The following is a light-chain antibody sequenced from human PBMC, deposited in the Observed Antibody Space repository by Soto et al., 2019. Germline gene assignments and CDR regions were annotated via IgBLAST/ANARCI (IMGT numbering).Light chain of an antibody. V-gene: IGKV1-8*01. Sequence: IRLTQSPSSLSAYTGERVTIACGASQGISSYLAWYQQKPGKAPKLLIYAASALQSGVPSRFSGSGSGTDFTLTISCLQSEDFATYYCQQYYSYPQTFGQGTKVDIK. CDR1: QGISSY. J-gene: IGKJ1*01. CDR3: QQYYSYPQT. CDR2: AAS.